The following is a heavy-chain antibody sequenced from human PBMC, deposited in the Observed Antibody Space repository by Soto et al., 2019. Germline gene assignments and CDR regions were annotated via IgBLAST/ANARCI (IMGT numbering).Heavy chain of an antibody. CDR3: AKALSESIRYFDY. J-gene: IGHJ4*02. D-gene: IGHD1-26*01. CDR2: ITGSGVTT. CDR1: GFTFSNYA. V-gene: IGHV3-23*01. Sequence: GGSLRLSCAASGFTFSNYAMSWVRQAPGKGLEWVSLITGSGVTTYYADPVKGRFTISRDNSKNTLYLQMNSLRAEDTAVYYCAKALSESIRYFDYWGQGTLVTVSS.